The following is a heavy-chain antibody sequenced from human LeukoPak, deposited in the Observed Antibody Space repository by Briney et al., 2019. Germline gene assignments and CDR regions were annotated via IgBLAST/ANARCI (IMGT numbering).Heavy chain of an antibody. CDR3: ATSGLSRFGF. CDR2: ISGSGGTT. J-gene: IGHJ4*02. CDR1: GFTFNTYA. D-gene: IGHD2/OR15-2a*01. Sequence: GGSLRLSCAASGFTFNTYAMTWVRQAPGKGLQWVSAISGSGGTTYYADSVKGRFTISRDNSKNTLYLQMNSLRADDTAVYYCATSGLSRFGFWGQGTLVTVSS. V-gene: IGHV3-23*01.